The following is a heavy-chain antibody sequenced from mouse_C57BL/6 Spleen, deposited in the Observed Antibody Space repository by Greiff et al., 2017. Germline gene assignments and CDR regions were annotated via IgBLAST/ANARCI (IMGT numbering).Heavy chain of an antibody. J-gene: IGHJ1*03. Sequence: VQLQQSVAELVRPGASVKLSCTASGFNFKNTYMHWVQQRPEQGLEWIGRIAPANGNTKYAPKFPGKATITADTSSNTAYLQLSSLTSEDTAIYYCARDCSNYCYFDVWGTGTTVTVSS. V-gene: IGHV14-3*01. CDR2: IAPANGNT. D-gene: IGHD2-5*01. CDR1: GFNFKNTY. CDR3: ARDCSNYCYFDV.